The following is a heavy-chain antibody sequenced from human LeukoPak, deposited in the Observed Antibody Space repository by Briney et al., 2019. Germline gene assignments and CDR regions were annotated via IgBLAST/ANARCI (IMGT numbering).Heavy chain of an antibody. J-gene: IGHJ4*02. CDR1: GFTVSNEN. Sequence: GGSLRLSCAASGFTVSNENINWVRQAPGKGLEWVSIIHIGGGTNYADFVKGRFTISRDNSRNTVYLQMNSLRVEDTAVYCCARHRELGLWGQGTLVTVSS. D-gene: IGHD1-26*01. V-gene: IGHV3-66*04. CDR3: ARHRELGL. CDR2: IHIGGGT.